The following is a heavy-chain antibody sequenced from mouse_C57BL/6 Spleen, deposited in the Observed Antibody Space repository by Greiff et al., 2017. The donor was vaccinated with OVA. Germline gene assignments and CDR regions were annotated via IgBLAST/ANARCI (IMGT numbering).Heavy chain of an antibody. V-gene: IGHV1-69*01. CDR3: ARGYDYDPAWFAY. CDR1: GYTFTSYW. D-gene: IGHD2-4*01. CDR2: IDPSDSYT. Sequence: QVHVKQPGAELAMPGASVKLSCKASGYTFTSYWMHWVKQRPGQGLEWIGEIDPSDSYTNYNQKFKGKSTLTVDKSSSTAYMQLSSLTSEDSAVYYCARGYDYDPAWFAYWGQGTLVTVSA. J-gene: IGHJ3*01.